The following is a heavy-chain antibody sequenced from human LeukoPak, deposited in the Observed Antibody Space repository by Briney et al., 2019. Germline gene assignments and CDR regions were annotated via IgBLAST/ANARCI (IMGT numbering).Heavy chain of an antibody. CDR2: IYYSGST. CDR1: GGSISSGGSY. Sequence: SETLSLTCTVSGGSISSGGSYWSWIRQHPGKGLEWIGYIYYSGSTYYNPSLKSRVTISVDTSKNQFSLKLSSVTAADTAVYYCASTSITMVRGVIITAQFDYWGQGTLVTVSS. D-gene: IGHD3-10*01. J-gene: IGHJ4*02. V-gene: IGHV4-31*03. CDR3: ASTSITMVRGVIITAQFDY.